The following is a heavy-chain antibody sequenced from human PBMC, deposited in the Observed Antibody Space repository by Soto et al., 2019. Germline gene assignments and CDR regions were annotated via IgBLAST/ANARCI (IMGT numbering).Heavy chain of an antibody. CDR2: TYYWSKWYN. CDR1: GDSVSSNSAA. D-gene: IGHD3-22*01. CDR3: ARKAYYYDSSGYYYFDY. Sequence: SQTLSLTCAISGDSVSSNSAAWNWIRQSPSRGLEWLGRTYYWSKWYNDYAVSVKSRITINPDTSKNQSSLQLNSVTPEDTAVYYCARKAYYYDSSGYYYFDYWGQGTLVTVSS. V-gene: IGHV6-1*01. J-gene: IGHJ4*02.